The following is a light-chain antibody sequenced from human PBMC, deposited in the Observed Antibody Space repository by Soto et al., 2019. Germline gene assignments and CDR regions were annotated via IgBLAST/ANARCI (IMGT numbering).Light chain of an antibody. CDR3: QQYGSSPQT. Sequence: EIVLTQSPATLSLSPGERATLSCGASQSVSSSYLAWYQQKPGLAPRLLIYDSSYRATGIPDRFSGSGSGTDFTLTISRREPEDFAVYYCQQYGSSPQTFGQGTKVEIK. V-gene: IGKV3D-20*01. CDR2: DSS. CDR1: QSVSSSY. J-gene: IGKJ2*01.